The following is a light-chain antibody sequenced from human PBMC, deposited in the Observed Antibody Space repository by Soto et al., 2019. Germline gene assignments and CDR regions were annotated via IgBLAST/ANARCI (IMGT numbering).Light chain of an antibody. V-gene: IGKV3-15*01. CDR1: QSVSSN. CDR3: QHYSNWPPWT. J-gene: IGKJ1*01. Sequence: EIQMTQSAGTLSVSPGHRLTLAHMASQSVSSNSAWYQQKPGQPPRLFIYGATSRATGVPARFSGSRSGTEFTLTISSLQSEDVAVYYCQHYSNWPPWTFGQGTKVDIK. CDR2: GAT.